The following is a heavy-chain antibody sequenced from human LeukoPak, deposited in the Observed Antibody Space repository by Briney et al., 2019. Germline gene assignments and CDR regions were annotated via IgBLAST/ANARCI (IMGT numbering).Heavy chain of an antibody. CDR2: ISSSGGST. V-gene: IGHV3-23*01. D-gene: IGHD1-20*01. CDR3: AKKMSITAASQVDY. CDR1: GFTFSSYS. Sequence: GGSLRLSCAASGFTFSSYSMSWVRQAPGRGLEWVSAISSSGGSTDYTDSVKGRITISRDNSKNTLYLQMNSLRAEDTAVYYCAKKMSITAASQVDYWGQGTLVTVSS. J-gene: IGHJ4*02.